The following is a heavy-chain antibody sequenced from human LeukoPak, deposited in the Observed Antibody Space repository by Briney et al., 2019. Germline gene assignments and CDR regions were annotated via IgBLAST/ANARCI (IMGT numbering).Heavy chain of an antibody. CDR1: GFTFSNYG. CDR3: AKVVDTMVRGVYDY. J-gene: IGHJ4*02. V-gene: IGHV3-23*01. D-gene: IGHD3-10*01. CDR2: ITGSGGST. Sequence: GGSLRLSCAASGFTFSNYGLSWVRQAPGKGLEWVSGITGSGGSTYYADSVKGRFTISRDNSKNTLYLQMNSLRAEDTAIYYCAKVVDTMVRGVYDYWGQGTLVTVSS.